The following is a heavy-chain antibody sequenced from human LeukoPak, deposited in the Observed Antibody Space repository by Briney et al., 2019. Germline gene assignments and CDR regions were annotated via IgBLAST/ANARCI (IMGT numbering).Heavy chain of an antibody. Sequence: SETLSLTCAVYGGSFSGYYWSWIRQPPGKGLVWIGEINHSGSTNYNPSLKSRVTISVDTSKNQFSLKLSSVTAADTAVYYCARGTTGIGDYWGQGTLVTVSS. V-gene: IGHV4-34*01. CDR2: INHSGST. CDR3: ARGTTGIGDY. D-gene: IGHD1-1*01. CDR1: GGSFSGYY. J-gene: IGHJ4*02.